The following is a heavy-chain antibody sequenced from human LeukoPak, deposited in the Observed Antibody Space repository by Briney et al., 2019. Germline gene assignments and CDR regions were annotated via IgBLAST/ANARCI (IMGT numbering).Heavy chain of an antibody. V-gene: IGHV3-23*01. CDR1: GFTFSTYA. CDR2: ISGSGGST. D-gene: IGHD1-26*01. CDR3: AKSAGITYYYYGMDV. Sequence: GGSLRLSCAASGFTFSTYAMSWVRQTPGKGLEWVSAISGSGGSTYYADSVKGRFTIPRDSSKNTLYLQMNSLRAEDTAVYYCAKSAGITYYYYGMDVWGQGTTVTVSS. J-gene: IGHJ6*02.